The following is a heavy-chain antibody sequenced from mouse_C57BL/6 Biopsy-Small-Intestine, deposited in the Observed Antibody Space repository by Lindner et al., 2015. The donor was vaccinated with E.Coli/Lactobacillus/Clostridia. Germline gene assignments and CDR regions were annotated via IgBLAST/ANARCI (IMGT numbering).Heavy chain of an antibody. CDR2: TFYSGIT. CDR3: ARDYYDGSSWFFDV. Sequence: VQLQESGPSLVRPSQTLSLTCTVTGFSINSDCYWIWIRQFPGNKLEYIGYTFYSGITYYNPSLESRTYITRDTSKNQFSLKLSSVTAEDTATYYRARDYYDGSSWFFDVWGAGTTVTVSS. V-gene: IGHV3-3*01. CDR1: GFSINSDCY. D-gene: IGHD1-1*01. J-gene: IGHJ1*01.